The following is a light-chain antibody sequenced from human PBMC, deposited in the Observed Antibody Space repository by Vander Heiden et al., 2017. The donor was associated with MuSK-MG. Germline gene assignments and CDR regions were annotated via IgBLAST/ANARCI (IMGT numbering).Light chain of an antibody. J-gene: IGKJ1*01. CDR1: QSVLYSSNNKNS. CDR3: QQYYSTPAWT. Sequence: DIVMTQSPDSLAASLGERATINCKSSQSVLYSSNNKNSLAWYQQKPGQPPKLLIYWASSRESGVPDRFSGSGSGTDFTLTISSLQAEDVAVYYCQQYYSTPAWTFGQGTKVEIK. CDR2: WAS. V-gene: IGKV4-1*01.